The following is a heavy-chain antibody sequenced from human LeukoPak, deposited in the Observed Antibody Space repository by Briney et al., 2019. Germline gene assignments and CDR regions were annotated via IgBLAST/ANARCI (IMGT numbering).Heavy chain of an antibody. J-gene: IGHJ1*01. V-gene: IGHV1-18*01. D-gene: IGHD6-19*01. CDR2: ISAYNGNT. Sequence: ASVKVSCKASGYTFTSYGISWVRQAPGQGLEWMGWISAYNGNTNYAQKLQGRVTMTRDTSTSTVYMELSSLRSEDTAVYYCARDWTRSYSSGWYEAGEHWGKGTLVTVSS. CDR1: GYTFTSYG. CDR3: ARDWTRSYSSGWYEAGEH.